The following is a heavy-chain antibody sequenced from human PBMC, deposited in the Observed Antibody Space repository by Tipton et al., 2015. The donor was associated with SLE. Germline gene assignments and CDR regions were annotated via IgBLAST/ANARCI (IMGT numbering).Heavy chain of an antibody. V-gene: IGHV4-39*07. D-gene: IGHD4-11*01. CDR1: GGSVSSSSKY. CDR3: AREFLNPVTTVHYYFDL. Sequence: TLSLTCTVSGGSVSSSSKYWAWIRQPPGKGPEWIGSIYHTGTTTHYNSFLKSRVNMSVDTSKNHFSLKLISVTAADTAVYYCAREFLNPVTTVHYYFDLWGRGTLVTVSS. J-gene: IGHJ2*01. CDR2: IYHTGTTT.